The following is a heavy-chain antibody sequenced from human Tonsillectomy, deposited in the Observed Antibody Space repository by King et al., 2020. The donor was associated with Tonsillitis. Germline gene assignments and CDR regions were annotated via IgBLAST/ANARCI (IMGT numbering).Heavy chain of an antibody. J-gene: IGHJ5*02. V-gene: IGHV4-59*01. Sequence: QLQESGPGLVKPSETLSLTCTVSGGSISSYYWSWIRQPPGKGLEWIGYISYTGSTKYNPSLKSRVTISVDTSKKQFSLKLSSVTAADTARYYCARVGVGSRLGDFRWFDPWGQGTLVTVSS. D-gene: IGHD3-16*01. CDR1: GGSISSYY. CDR2: ISYTGST. CDR3: ARVGVGSRLGDFRWFDP.